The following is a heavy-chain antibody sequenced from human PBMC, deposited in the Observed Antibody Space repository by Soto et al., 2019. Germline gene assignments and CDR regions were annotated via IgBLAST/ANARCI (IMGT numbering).Heavy chain of an antibody. CDR1: GGTFSSYA. Sequence: SVKVSCKASGGTFSSYAISWVRQAPGQGLEWMGGIIPIFGTANYAQKFQGRVTITADESTSTAYMELSSLRSEDTAVYYCARDSWRLSSNPPWWFDPWGQGTPVTVSS. CDR2: IIPIFGTA. CDR3: ARDSWRLSSNPPWWFDP. V-gene: IGHV1-69*13. D-gene: IGHD2-2*01. J-gene: IGHJ5*02.